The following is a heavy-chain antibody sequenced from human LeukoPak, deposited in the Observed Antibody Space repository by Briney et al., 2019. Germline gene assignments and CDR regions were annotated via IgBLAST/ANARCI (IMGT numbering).Heavy chain of an antibody. CDR1: GFTFSDDA. Sequence: PGGSLRLSCAGSGFTFSDDAMSWVRQAPGKGLEWVSRINEDATTITYADSVKGRFIISRDNSKKSLYLQMNNLRAEDTAVYYCVRDLILVWTPGDDFDFWGQGTLVIVSS. V-gene: IGHV3-74*01. J-gene: IGHJ4*02. D-gene: IGHD3-16*01. CDR3: VRDLILVWTPGDDFDF. CDR2: INEDATTI.